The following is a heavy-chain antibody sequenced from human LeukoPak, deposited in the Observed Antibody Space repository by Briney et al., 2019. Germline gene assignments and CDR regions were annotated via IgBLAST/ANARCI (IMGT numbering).Heavy chain of an antibody. J-gene: IGHJ6*03. V-gene: IGHV4-34*01. CDR1: SGSFSGYY. CDR2: INHSGST. Sequence: SETLSLTCAVYSGSFSGYYWSWIRQPPGKGLEWIGEINHSGSTNYNPSLKSRVTISVDTSKNQFSLKLSSVTAADTAVYYCARGFYYMDVWGKGTTVTVSS. CDR3: ARGFYYMDV.